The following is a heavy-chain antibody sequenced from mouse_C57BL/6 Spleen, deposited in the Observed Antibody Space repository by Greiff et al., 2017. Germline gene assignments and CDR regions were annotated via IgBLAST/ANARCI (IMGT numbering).Heavy chain of an antibody. CDR1: GYSITSGYY. CDR2: ISYDGSN. V-gene: IGHV3-6*01. CDR3: ARDPHYLDY. Sequence: DVQLQESGPGLVKPSQSLSLTCSVTGYSITSGYYWNWIRQFPGNKLEWMGYISYDGSNNYNPSLKNRISITSDTSKNQFFLKLNSVTTEDTATYYWARDPHYLDYWGQGTTLTVSS. J-gene: IGHJ2*01.